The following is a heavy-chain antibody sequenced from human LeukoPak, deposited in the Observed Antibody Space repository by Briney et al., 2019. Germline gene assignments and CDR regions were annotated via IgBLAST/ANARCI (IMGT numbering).Heavy chain of an antibody. CDR2: IYYSGST. Sequence: SETLSLTCTVSGGSISSSSYYWGWIRQPPGKGLEWIGSIYYSGSTYYNPSLKSRVTISVDTSKDQFSLKLNSVTAADTAVYYCARETEKQWQYWGQGTMATVSS. CDR1: GGSISSSSYY. J-gene: IGHJ3*01. CDR3: ARETEKQWQY. V-gene: IGHV4-39*02. D-gene: IGHD6-19*01.